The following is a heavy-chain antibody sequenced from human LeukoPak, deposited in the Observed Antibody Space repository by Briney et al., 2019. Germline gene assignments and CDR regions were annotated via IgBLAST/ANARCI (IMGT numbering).Heavy chain of an antibody. D-gene: IGHD3-22*01. CDR2: IIPIFGTA. J-gene: IGHJ4*02. CDR3: ASHYDSSGIDY. Sequence: GASVTVSCTASGGTFSSYAISWVRQAPGQGLEWMGGIIPIFGTANYAQKFQGRVTITADESTSTAYMELSSLRSEDTAVYYCASHYDSSGIDYWGQGTLVTVSS. CDR1: GGTFSSYA. V-gene: IGHV1-69*13.